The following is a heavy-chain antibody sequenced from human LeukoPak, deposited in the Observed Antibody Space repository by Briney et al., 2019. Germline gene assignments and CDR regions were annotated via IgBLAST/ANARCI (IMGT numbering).Heavy chain of an antibody. CDR1: GGSISSGDYY. J-gene: IGHJ5*02. CDR3: ARVVGYCSSTSCLNWFDP. CDR2: IYYSGST. Sequence: SETLSLTCTVSGGSISSGDYYWSWIRQPPGKGLEWIGYIYYSGSTYYNPSLKSRVTISVDTSKNQSSLKLSSVTAADTAVYYCARVVGYCSSTSCLNWFDPWGQGTLVTVSS. V-gene: IGHV4-30-4*02. D-gene: IGHD2-2*03.